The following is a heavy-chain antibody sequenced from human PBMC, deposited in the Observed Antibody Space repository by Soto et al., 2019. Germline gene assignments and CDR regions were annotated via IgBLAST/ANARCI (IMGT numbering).Heavy chain of an antibody. Sequence: GASVKVSCKASGYTFTSYYMRWVRQAPGQGLEWMGIINPSGGSTSYAQKFQGRVTMTRDTSTSTVYMELSSLRSEDTAVYYCARQYCSGGSCSTLDYWGQGTLVTVSS. CDR3: ARQYCSGGSCSTLDY. CDR1: GYTFTSYY. J-gene: IGHJ4*02. CDR2: INPSGGST. V-gene: IGHV1-46*01. D-gene: IGHD2-15*01.